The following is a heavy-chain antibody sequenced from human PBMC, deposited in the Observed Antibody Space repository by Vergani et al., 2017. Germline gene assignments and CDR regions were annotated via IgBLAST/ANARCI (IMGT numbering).Heavy chain of an antibody. CDR2: IKSKTDGGTT. Sequence: EVQLVESGGGLVKPGGSLRLSCAASGFTFSNAWMSWVRQAPGKGLEWVGRIKSKTDGGTTDYAAPVKGRFTISRDDSKNTLYLQMNSLRAEDTAVYYCARGSSGWYGGDWFDPWGQGTLVTVSS. J-gene: IGHJ5*02. V-gene: IGHV3-15*01. CDR3: ARGSSGWYGGDWFDP. D-gene: IGHD6-19*01. CDR1: GFTFSNAW.